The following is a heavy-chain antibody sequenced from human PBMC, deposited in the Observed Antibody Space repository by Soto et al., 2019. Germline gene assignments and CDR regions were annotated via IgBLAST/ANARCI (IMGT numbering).Heavy chain of an antibody. J-gene: IGHJ6*02. CDR3: ARDHGYSYGYGYYYYGMDV. CDR1: GFNFSSYW. CDR2: IKQDGSEK. V-gene: IGHV3-7*01. D-gene: IGHD5-18*01. Sequence: PGGSLRLSCAASGFNFSSYWMSWVRQAPGKGLEWVANIKQDGSEKYYVDSVKGRFTISRDNAKNSLYLQMNSLRAEDTAVYYCARDHGYSYGYGYYYYGMDVWGQGTTVTVSS.